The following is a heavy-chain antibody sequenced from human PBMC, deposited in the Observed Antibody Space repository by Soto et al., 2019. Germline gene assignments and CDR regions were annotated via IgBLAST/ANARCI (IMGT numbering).Heavy chain of an antibody. D-gene: IGHD1-26*01. Sequence: PGGSLRLSCAASGFTFSSYSTNWVRQAPGKGLEWVSYITSTRTTIYYADSVKGRFTISRDNSKNTLYLQMNSLRAGDTAVYYCANGKGWELIPAPDYWGQGTLVTVSS. CDR1: GFTFSSYS. V-gene: IGHV3-48*01. CDR2: ITSTRTTI. J-gene: IGHJ4*02. CDR3: ANGKGWELIPAPDY.